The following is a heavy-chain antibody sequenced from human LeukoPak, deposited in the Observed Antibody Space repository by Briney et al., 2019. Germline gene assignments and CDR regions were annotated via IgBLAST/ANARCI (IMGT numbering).Heavy chain of an antibody. V-gene: IGHV1-18*01. J-gene: IGHJ3*02. CDR2: ISAYNGDT. CDR3: ARDNYGDYAGAFDI. CDR1: GYTFTSYG. Sequence: ASVKVSCKASGYTFTSYGISWVRQAPGQGLEWMGWISAYNGDTDYAQKLQGRATMTTDTSTSTAYMEVRSLRSDDTAVYYCARDNYGDYAGAFDIWGQGTMVTVSS. D-gene: IGHD4-17*01.